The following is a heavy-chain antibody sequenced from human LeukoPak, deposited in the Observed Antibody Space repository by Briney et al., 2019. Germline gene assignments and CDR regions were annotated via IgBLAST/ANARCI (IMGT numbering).Heavy chain of an antibody. Sequence: SETLSLTCAVYGGSFSGYYWSWIRQPPGKGLEWIGEINHSGSTNYNPSIKSRVTISVDTSKNQFSLKLSSVTAADTAVYYCARIAGYCSSTSCPWGQGTLVTVSS. V-gene: IGHV4-34*01. CDR1: GGSFSGYY. CDR3: ARIAGYCSSTSCP. J-gene: IGHJ5*02. CDR2: INHSGST. D-gene: IGHD2-2*01.